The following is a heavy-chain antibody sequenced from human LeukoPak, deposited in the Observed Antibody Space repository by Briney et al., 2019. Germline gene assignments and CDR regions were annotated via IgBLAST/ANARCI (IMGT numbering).Heavy chain of an antibody. CDR1: GYTFTSYG. CDR2: MNPNSGNT. Sequence: ASVKVSCKASGYTFTSYGISWVRQAPGQGLEWMGWMNPNSGNTGYAQKFQGRVTMTRNTSISTAYMELSSLRFEDTAVYYCARGRSPLTGYLLMYWGQGTLVTVSS. CDR3: ARGRSPLTGYLLMY. V-gene: IGHV1-8*02. J-gene: IGHJ4*02. D-gene: IGHD3-9*01.